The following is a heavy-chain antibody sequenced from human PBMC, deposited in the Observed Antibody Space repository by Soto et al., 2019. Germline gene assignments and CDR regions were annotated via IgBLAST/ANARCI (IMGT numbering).Heavy chain of an antibody. Sequence: QVQLQESGPGLVKPSETLSLTCSVSGASISGYYWSWIRQSAGKGLEWIGRFDSSGSSSYNPSLKSRVTMSIDISKKQLSLKLRTVTAADTAVYYCARGDSGSSDHFDSWGQGTLVTVSS. CDR3: ARGDSGSSDHFDS. J-gene: IGHJ4*02. D-gene: IGHD1-26*01. V-gene: IGHV4-4*07. CDR2: FDSSGSS. CDR1: GASISGYY.